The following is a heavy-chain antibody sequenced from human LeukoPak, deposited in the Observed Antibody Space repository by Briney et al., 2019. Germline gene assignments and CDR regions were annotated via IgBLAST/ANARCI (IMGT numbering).Heavy chain of an antibody. Sequence: GGSLRLSCAASGFTFDDYGINWVRQAPGKGLEWVSGIIWKGDNTGYADSVKGRITISRDNAKNSLYLQMSSLRAEDTAFYYCARDYVSGSFGPWGQGTLVTVSS. J-gene: IGHJ5*02. CDR2: IIWKGDNT. CDR3: ARDYVSGSFGP. V-gene: IGHV3-20*04. CDR1: GFTFDDYG. D-gene: IGHD3-10*01.